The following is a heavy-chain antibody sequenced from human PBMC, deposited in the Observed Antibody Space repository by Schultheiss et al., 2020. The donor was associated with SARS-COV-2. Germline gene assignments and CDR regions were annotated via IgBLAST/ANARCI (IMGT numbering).Heavy chain of an antibody. CDR3: ARDKAGDFWSGYRIFDY. V-gene: IGHV4-4*07. CDR2: IYTSGST. Sequence: SETLSLTCAVYGGSFSGYYWSWIRQPAGKGLEWIGRIYTSGSTNYNPSLKSRVTMSVDTSKNQFSLKLSSVTAADTAVYYCARDKAGDFWSGYRIFDYWGQGTLVTVSS. CDR1: GGSFSGYY. D-gene: IGHD3-3*01. J-gene: IGHJ4*02.